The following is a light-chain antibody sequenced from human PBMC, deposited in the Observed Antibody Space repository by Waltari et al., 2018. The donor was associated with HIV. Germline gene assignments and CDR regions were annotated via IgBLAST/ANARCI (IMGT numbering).Light chain of an antibody. V-gene: IGLV1-47*01. CDR2: RNH. J-gene: IGLJ3*02. Sequence: QSVLTRPPSVSGTPGQRVTISCSGSRSNIGSNYVYWYQQLPGTAPKLLIYRNHQRPSGVPDRFSGSKSGTSASLAISGLRSEDEGDYHCTTWGGSLSGPVFGGGTKVTVL. CDR1: RSNIGSNY. CDR3: TTWGGSLSGPV.